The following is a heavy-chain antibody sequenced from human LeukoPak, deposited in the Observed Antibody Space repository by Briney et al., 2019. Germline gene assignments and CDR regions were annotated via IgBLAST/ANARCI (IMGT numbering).Heavy chain of an antibody. D-gene: IGHD3-10*01. Sequence: SETLSLTCAVYGGSFSGYYWSWIRQPPGKGLEWIGEINHSGSTNYNPSLKSRVTISVDTSKNQFSLKLSSVTAADTAVYYCAREMGRVRGVIITFDPWGQGTLVTVSS. CDR2: INHSGST. CDR1: GGSFSGYY. J-gene: IGHJ5*02. CDR3: AREMGRVRGVIITFDP. V-gene: IGHV4-34*01.